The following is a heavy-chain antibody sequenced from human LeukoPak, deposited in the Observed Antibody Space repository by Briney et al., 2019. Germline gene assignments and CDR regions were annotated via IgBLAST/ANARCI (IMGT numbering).Heavy chain of an antibody. CDR3: ARDLYDYVWGSEYNWFDP. Sequence: VASVKVSCKASGYTFTSYAMNWVRQAPGQGLEWMGWINTNTGNPTYAQGFTGRFVFSLDTSVSTAYLQISSLKAEDTAVYYCARDLYDYVWGSEYNWFDPWGQGTLVTVSS. V-gene: IGHV7-4-1*02. J-gene: IGHJ5*02. D-gene: IGHD3-16*01. CDR1: GYTFTSYA. CDR2: INTNTGNP.